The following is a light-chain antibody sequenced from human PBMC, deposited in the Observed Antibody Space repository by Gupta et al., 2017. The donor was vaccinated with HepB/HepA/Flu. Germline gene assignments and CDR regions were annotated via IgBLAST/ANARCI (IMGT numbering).Light chain of an antibody. CDR1: KLGDKY. J-gene: IGLJ2*01. V-gene: IGLV3-1*01. CDR2: HDS. Sequence: SYDLTQSRSVSLSPGQTASITCSGDKLGDKYACWYHQKPGQSPVLVIYHDSKRPSGIPERFSGSNSGNTATLTISGTQAMDEADYYCQAWDSSTVVFGGGTKLTVL. CDR3: QAWDSSTVV.